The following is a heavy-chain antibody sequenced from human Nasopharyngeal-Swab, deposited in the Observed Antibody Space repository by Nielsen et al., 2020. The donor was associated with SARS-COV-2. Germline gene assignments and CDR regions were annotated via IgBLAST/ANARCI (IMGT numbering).Heavy chain of an antibody. CDR2: ISYDGSNK. CDR3: ARSLNHYYFDY. V-gene: IGHV3-30*04. D-gene: IGHD1-14*01. Sequence: GESLKISYAASGFTFSSYAMHWVRQAPGKGLEWVAVISYDGSNKYYADSVKGRFTISRDNSKNTLYLQMNSPRAEDTAVYYCARSLNHYYFDYWGQGTLVTVSS. J-gene: IGHJ4*02. CDR1: GFTFSSYA.